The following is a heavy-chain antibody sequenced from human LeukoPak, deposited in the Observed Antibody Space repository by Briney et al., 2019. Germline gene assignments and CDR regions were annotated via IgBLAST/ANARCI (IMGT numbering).Heavy chain of an antibody. CDR3: ARGGYYDILTGYYWVIDY. CDR2: IYYSGST. V-gene: IGHV4-61*08. D-gene: IGHD3-9*01. Sequence: SETLSLTCTLSGGSIINGDYYWSWIRQPPGKGLEWIGYIYYSGSTNYNPSLKSRVTISVDTSKNQFSLKLSSVTAADTAVYYCARGGYYDILTGYYWVIDYWGQGTLVTVS. J-gene: IGHJ4*02. CDR1: GGSIINGDYY.